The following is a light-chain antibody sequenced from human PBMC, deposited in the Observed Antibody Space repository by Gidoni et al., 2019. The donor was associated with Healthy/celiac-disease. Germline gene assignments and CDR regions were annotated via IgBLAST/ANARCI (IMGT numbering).Light chain of an antibody. Sequence: DIVMTQSPDSLAVSLGERATINCKYSQSVLYSSNNKNYLAWYQQKPGQPPKLLIYWASTRESGVPDRFSGSGSGTDFTLTISSLQAEDVAVYYCQQYYSTPSWTFGQGTKVKIK. V-gene: IGKV4-1*01. J-gene: IGKJ1*01. CDR1: QSVLYSSNNKNY. CDR2: WAS. CDR3: QQYYSTPSWT.